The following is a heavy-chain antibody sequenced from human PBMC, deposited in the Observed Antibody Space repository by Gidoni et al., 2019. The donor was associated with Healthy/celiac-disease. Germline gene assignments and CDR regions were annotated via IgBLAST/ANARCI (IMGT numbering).Heavy chain of an antibody. V-gene: IGHV3-23*01. Sequence: EVQMLESGGGLAQPGGSLRLYCAASGFTFSSYAVSWVRQAPGKGLEWVSGISGSDGSTYYADSVKGRFTISRDNSKNTLYLQMNSLRAEDTAVYYCAKPVYKGYYYYCMDVWGQGTTVTVSS. CDR1: GFTFSSYA. J-gene: IGHJ6*02. D-gene: IGHD1-1*01. CDR2: ISGSDGST. CDR3: AKPVYKGYYYYCMDV.